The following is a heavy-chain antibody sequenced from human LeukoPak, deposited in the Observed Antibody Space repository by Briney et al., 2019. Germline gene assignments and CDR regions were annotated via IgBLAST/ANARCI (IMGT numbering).Heavy chain of an antibody. CDR3: ARGRDGYSFVDY. CDR2: IIPIFGTA. V-gene: IGHV1-69*13. Sequence: ASVQVSCQASGGTFSSYAISWVRQAPGQGLEWMGGIIPIFGTANYAQKFQGRVTITADESTSTAYMELSSLRSEDTAVYYCARGRDGYSFVDYWGQGTLVTVSS. D-gene: IGHD5-24*01. J-gene: IGHJ4*02. CDR1: GGTFSSYA.